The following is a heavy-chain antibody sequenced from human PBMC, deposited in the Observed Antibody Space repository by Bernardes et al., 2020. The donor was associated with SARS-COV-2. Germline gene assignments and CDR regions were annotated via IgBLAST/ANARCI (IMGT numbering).Heavy chain of an antibody. D-gene: IGHD3-10*01. V-gene: IGHV3-33*01. CDR3: ARCPYYYGSGTLGYYYYGMDV. J-gene: IGHJ6*02. CDR1: GFTFSSYG. CDR2: IWYDGSNK. Sequence: GGSLRLSCAASGFTFSSYGMHWVRQAPGKGLEWVAVIWYDGSNKYYADSVKGRFTISRDNSKNTLYLQMNSLRAEDTAVYYCARCPYYYGSGTLGYYYYGMDVWGQGTTVTVSS.